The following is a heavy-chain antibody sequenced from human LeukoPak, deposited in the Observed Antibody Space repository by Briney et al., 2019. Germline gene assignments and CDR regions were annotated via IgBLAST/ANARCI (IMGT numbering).Heavy chain of an antibody. CDR2: IYSGGYT. Sequence: PGGSLRLSCAASGFTFSSNYMSWVRQAPGKGLEWVSVIYSGGYTYYADSVKGRFTISRDNSKNTLYLQMNSLRAEDTAVYYCARLHSGSYLDYWGQGTLVTVSS. CDR1: GFTFSSNY. D-gene: IGHD1-26*01. CDR3: ARLHSGSYLDY. J-gene: IGHJ4*02. V-gene: IGHV3-66*04.